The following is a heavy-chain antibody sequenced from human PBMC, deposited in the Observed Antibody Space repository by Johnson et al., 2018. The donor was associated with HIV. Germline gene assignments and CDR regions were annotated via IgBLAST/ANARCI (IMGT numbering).Heavy chain of an antibody. CDR3: ARDVMEDFWSGSFDAFDI. J-gene: IGHJ3*02. CDR2: IKCDRSEK. CDR1: GFTVSSYY. V-gene: IGHV3-7*03. D-gene: IGHD3-3*01. Sequence: VQLVESGGGLVQPGGSLRLSCAASGFTVSSYYMSWVRQAPGKGLEWVADIKCDRSEKYYVDSLKGRLTISRDNAKNSLYLQMNSLRAEDTAVYYCARDVMEDFWSGSFDAFDIWGQGTMVTVSS.